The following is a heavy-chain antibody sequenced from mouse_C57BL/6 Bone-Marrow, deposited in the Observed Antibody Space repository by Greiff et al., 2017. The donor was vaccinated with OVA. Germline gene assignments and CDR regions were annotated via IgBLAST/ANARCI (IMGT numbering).Heavy chain of an antibody. Sequence: EVQLMESVAELVRPGASVKLSCTASGFTITNTYMHWVKQRPEQGLEWIGRIDPANGNTNYAPKFQGKATITADTSSNTAYMQLSSLTSDDTAVYYCGGEPHDYDWFAYWGQGTLVTVSA. CDR2: IDPANGNT. CDR3: GGEPHDYDWFAY. D-gene: IGHD2-4*01. J-gene: IGHJ3*01. V-gene: IGHV14-3*01. CDR1: GFTITNTY.